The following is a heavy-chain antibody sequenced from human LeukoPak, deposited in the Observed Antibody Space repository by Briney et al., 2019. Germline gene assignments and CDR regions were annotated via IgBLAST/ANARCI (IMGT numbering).Heavy chain of an antibody. CDR1: GFTFNSYA. CDR2: ISGSGGGT. Sequence: GGSLRLSFAASGFTFNSYAMRWARQAPGEGRKWVSAISGSGGGTYYADSVKVRCTISRDNYNNTRYLQINSLRAEDTAVYYCAKSLGIAVAGTGDAFDIWGQGTIVTVSS. V-gene: IGHV3-23*01. D-gene: IGHD6-19*01. J-gene: IGHJ3*02. CDR3: AKSLGIAVAGTGDAFDI.